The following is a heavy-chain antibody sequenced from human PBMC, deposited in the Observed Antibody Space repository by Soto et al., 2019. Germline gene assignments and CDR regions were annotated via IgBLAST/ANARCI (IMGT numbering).Heavy chain of an antibody. Sequence: PGGSLRLSCAASGFTFSNSGMSWVRQAPGKGLEWVSAISGTGVTTYYADSVKGRFTISRDNSKDTLYLQMSSLRAEDTAIYYCAKPAPLGAGTTRYFDYWGQGALVTVSS. CDR3: AKPAPLGAGTTRYFDY. CDR1: GFTFSNSG. J-gene: IGHJ4*02. V-gene: IGHV3-23*01. CDR2: ISGTGVTT. D-gene: IGHD1-7*01.